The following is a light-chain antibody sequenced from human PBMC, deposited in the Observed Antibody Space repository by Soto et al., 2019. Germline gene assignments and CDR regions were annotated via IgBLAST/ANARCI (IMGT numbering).Light chain of an antibody. V-gene: IGLV1-40*01. CDR1: SSNIGAGYD. CDR3: QSYDSSLSGHVV. Sequence: QAVVTQPPSVPGAPGQRVTISCTGSSSNIGAGYDVHWYQQLPGTAPKLLIYGNSNRPSGVPDRFSGSRSGTSASLAITGRQAEDEADYYCQSYDSSLSGHVVFGGGTKLTVL. J-gene: IGLJ2*01. CDR2: GNS.